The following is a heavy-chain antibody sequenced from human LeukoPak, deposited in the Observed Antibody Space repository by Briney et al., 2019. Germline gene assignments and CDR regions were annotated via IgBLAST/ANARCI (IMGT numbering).Heavy chain of an antibody. D-gene: IGHD1-1*01. CDR2: IYYSGST. J-gene: IGHJ6*02. Sequence: PSETLSLTCTVSGGSISSSSYYWGWIRQPPGKGLEWIGSIYYSGSTYYNPSLKSRVTISVDTSKNQFFLKLSSVTAADTAVYYCARVGGTNYYYYGMDVWGQGTTVTVSS. CDR3: ARVGGTNYYYYGMDV. CDR1: GGSISSSSYY. V-gene: IGHV4-39*01.